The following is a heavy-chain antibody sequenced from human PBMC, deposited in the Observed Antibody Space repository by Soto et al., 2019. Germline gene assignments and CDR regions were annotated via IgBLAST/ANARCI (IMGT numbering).Heavy chain of an antibody. V-gene: IGHV3-48*02. D-gene: IGHD3-22*01. CDR2: ISSGSSTI. CDR1: GFTFSTCN. CDR3: ARDPHYDGIYGMDV. Sequence: PGGSLRLSCAASGFTFSTCNMNWVRQAPGKGLGWVSYISSGSSTIHYADSMKGRFTISRDNAKNSLYLQMNSLRDEDTAVYYCARDPHYDGIYGMDVWGQGTTVTVSS. J-gene: IGHJ6*02.